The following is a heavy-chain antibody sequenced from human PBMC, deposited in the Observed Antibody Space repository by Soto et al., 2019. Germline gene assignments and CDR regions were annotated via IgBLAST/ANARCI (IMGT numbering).Heavy chain of an antibody. CDR1: GFTFRSYA. CDR2: LLRSGSST. J-gene: IGHJ5*02. D-gene: IGHD4-17*01. CDR3: AKDAVSGDGVWLLDS. V-gene: IGHV3-23*01. Sequence: SCAASGFTFRSYAMSWARQAPGKGLEWVSSLLRSGSSTYYADSVKGRFTISSDISANSLYLQMDSLRAEDTAVYYCAKDAVSGDGVWLLDSWGQGTVVTVSS.